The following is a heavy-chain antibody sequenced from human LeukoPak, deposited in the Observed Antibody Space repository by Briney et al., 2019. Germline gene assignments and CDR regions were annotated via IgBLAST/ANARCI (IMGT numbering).Heavy chain of an antibody. CDR2: IRYDGSHK. J-gene: IGHJ4*02. D-gene: IGHD6-13*01. CDR1: GFTFSAHD. V-gene: IGHV3-30*02. CDR3: ARDESRDSSRIEYFFDY. Sequence: GGSLRLSCGASGFTFSAHDMHWVRQAPGKGLEWVTFIRYDGSHKYYVDSVRGRFTISRDNAKNSLYLQMNSLRAEDTAVYYCARDESRDSSRIEYFFDYWGQGTLVTVSS.